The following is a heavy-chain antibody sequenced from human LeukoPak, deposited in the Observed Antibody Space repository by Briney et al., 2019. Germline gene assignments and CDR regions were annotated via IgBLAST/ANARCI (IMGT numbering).Heavy chain of an antibody. Sequence: GGSLRLSCAASGFTFSSNYMSWVRQAPGKGLEWVSVIYSGGSTYYADSVKGRFTISRDNSKNTLYLQMNSLRAEDTAVYYCARDVRMGPAAVTGGYYYGMDVWGQGTTVTVSS. CDR2: IYSGGST. J-gene: IGHJ6*02. V-gene: IGHV3-66*01. D-gene: IGHD2-2*01. CDR3: ARDVRMGPAAVTGGYYYGMDV. CDR1: GFTFSSNY.